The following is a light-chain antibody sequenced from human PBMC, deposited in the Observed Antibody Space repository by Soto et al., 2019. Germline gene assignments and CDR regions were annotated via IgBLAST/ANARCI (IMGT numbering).Light chain of an antibody. CDR1: SSNIGAGYD. J-gene: IGLJ2*01. Sequence: QSVLTQPPSVSGAPGQRVTISCTGSSSNIGAGYDVHWYQQFPGTAPKLLIHGNSNRPSGVPDRFSGSKSGTSASLAITGLQAEDEADYYCQSYDSSLSSVVFGGGTKLTVL. CDR2: GNS. CDR3: QSYDSSLSSVV. V-gene: IGLV1-40*01.